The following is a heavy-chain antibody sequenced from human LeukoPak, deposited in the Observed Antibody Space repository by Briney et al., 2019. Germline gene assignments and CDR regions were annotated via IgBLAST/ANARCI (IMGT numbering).Heavy chain of an antibody. CDR1: GGSISSSSYY. V-gene: IGHV4-39*01. CDR3: ASQSSTSCCR. CDR2: IYYSGST. J-gene: IGHJ4*02. Sequence: SETLSLTCTVSGGSISSSSYYWGWIRQPPGKGLEWIGSIYYSGSTYYNPSLKSRVTISVDTSKNQFSLKLSSVTAADTAVYYCASQSSTSCCRWGQGTLVTVSS. D-gene: IGHD2-2*01.